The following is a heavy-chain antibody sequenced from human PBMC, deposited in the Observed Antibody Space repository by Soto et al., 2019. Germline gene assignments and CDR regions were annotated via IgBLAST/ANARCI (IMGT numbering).Heavy chain of an antibody. CDR1: GYTFPNYH. Sequence: ASVKVSCKASGYTFPNYHMHWVRQAPGQGLEWMGIINPNSGTTTYAQKFQGRVTMTRDASTTTVYMELSSLRSEDTAVYYCARGPNPYYFDYWGQGTLVTVS. CDR2: INPNSGTT. CDR3: ARGPNPYYFDY. V-gene: IGHV1-46*01. J-gene: IGHJ4*02.